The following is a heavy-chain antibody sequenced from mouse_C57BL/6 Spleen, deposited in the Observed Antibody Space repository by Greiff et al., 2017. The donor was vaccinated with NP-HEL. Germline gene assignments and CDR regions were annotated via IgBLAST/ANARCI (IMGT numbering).Heavy chain of an antibody. V-gene: IGHV1-54*01. CDR2: INPGSGGT. CDR3: ARKTYGSSSYYAMDY. J-gene: IGHJ4*01. CDR1: GYAFTNYL. D-gene: IGHD1-1*01. Sequence: VQWVESGAELVRPGTSVKVSCKASGYAFTNYLIEWVKQRPGQGLEWIGVINPGSGGTNYNEKFKGKATLTADKSSSTAYMQLSSLTSEDSAVYFCARKTYGSSSYYAMDYWGQGTSVTVSS.